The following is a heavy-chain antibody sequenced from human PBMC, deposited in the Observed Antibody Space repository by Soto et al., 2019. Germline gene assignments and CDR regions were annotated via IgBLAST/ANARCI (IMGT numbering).Heavy chain of an antibody. CDR3: ARGACGGDGDRHNYYYYGMDV. D-gene: IGHD2-21*02. Sequence: SQTLSLTCAISGDSVSSNSAAWNWIRQSPSRGLEWLGRTYYRSKWYNDYAVSVKSRITINPDTSKNQFSLQLNSVTPEDTAVYYCARGACGGDGDRHNYYYYGMDVWGQGTTVTVSS. CDR1: GDSVSSNSAA. CDR2: TYYRSKWYN. V-gene: IGHV6-1*01. J-gene: IGHJ6*02.